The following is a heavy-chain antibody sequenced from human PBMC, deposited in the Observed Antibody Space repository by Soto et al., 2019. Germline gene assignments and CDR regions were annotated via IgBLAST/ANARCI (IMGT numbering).Heavy chain of an antibody. CDR1: GGSISSSTYY. CDR3: ARRGGGSRDAFDI. Sequence: SETLSLTCTVSGGSISSSTYYWGWIRQPPGKGLEWIGDIYYSGSTYYNPSLKSRVTISVDTSKNQFSLKLSSVTATDTAVYYCARRGGGSRDAFDIWGQGTMVTVSS. J-gene: IGHJ3*02. V-gene: IGHV4-39*01. CDR2: IYYSGST. D-gene: IGHD2-15*01.